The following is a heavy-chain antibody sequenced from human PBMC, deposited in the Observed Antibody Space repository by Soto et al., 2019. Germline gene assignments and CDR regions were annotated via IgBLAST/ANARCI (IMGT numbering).Heavy chain of an antibody. V-gene: IGHV3-21*01. CDR3: ARVGRQLVPGFDY. D-gene: IGHD6-6*01. Sequence: EVQLVESGGGLVKPGGSLRLSCAASGFTFSSYSMNWVRQAPGKGLEWVSSISSSSSYIYYADSVKGRFTISRDNAKNSLYLQMNSLRAEGAAVYYCARVGRQLVPGFDYWGQGTLVTVSP. J-gene: IGHJ4*02. CDR2: ISSSSSYI. CDR1: GFTFSSYS.